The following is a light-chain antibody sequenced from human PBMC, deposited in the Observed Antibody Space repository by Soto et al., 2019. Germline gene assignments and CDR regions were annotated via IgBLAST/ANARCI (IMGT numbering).Light chain of an antibody. V-gene: IGKV3-20*01. Sequence: ETVLTQSPASLSLSPGERATLSCRASQSVSSTYLAWYQQKPGLAPRLLISGASSRATGIPDRFSGSASGTDFTLTISRLEPEDFAVYYCQLYGNSLTFGQGTRLEIK. J-gene: IGKJ5*01. CDR3: QLYGNSLT. CDR1: QSVSSTY. CDR2: GAS.